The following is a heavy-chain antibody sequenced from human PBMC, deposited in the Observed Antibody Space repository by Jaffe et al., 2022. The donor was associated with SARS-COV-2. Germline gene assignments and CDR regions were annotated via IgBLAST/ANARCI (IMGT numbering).Heavy chain of an antibody. CDR3: ARDNGVDTALDY. CDR1: GFTFSSYG. CDR2: IWYDGSNK. D-gene: IGHD5-18*01. J-gene: IGHJ4*02. V-gene: IGHV3-33*01. Sequence: QVQLVESGGGVVQPGRSLRLSCAASGFTFSSYGMHWVRQAPGKGLEWVAVIWYDGSNKYYADSVKGRFTISRDNSKNTLYLQMNSLRAEDTAVYYCARDNGVDTALDYWGQGTLVTVSS.